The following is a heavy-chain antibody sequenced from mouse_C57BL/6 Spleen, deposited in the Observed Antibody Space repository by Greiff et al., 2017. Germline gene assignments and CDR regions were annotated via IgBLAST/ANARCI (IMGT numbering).Heavy chain of an antibody. D-gene: IGHD4-1*02. CDR1: GFTFSDYY. CDR2: ISNGGGST. J-gene: IGHJ2*01. V-gene: IGHV5-12*01. Sequence: DVKLVESGGGLVQPGGSLKLSCAASGFTFSDYYMYWVRQTPEKRLEWVAYISNGGGSTYYPDTVKGRFTISRDNAKNALYLQMSRLKSEDTAMYYCARHPNWDEGYFDYWGQGTTLTVSS. CDR3: ARHPNWDEGYFDY.